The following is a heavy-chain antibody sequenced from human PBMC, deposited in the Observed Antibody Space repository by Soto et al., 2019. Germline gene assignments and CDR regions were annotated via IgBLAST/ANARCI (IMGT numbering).Heavy chain of an antibody. CDR3: ARGSGWYPPFDY. Sequence: GASVKVSCKASGYTFTSYAMHWVRQAPGQRLEWMGWINAGNGNTKYSQKFQGRVTITRDTSASTAYMELSSLRSEDTAVYHCARGSGWYPPFDYWGQGTLVTVSS. J-gene: IGHJ4*02. D-gene: IGHD6-19*01. V-gene: IGHV1-3*01. CDR2: INAGNGNT. CDR1: GYTFTSYA.